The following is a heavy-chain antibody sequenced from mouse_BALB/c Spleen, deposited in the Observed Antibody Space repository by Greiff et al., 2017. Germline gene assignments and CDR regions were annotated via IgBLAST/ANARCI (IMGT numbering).Heavy chain of an antibody. J-gene: IGHJ2*01. CDR2: IWAGGST. CDR3: ARVTTARRAFDD. Sequence: VMLVESGPGLVAPSQSLSISCTVSGFSLTSYGVHWVRQPPGKGLEWLGVIWAGGSTNYYSALMSRLSISKDNSKSQVFLKMNSLQTDDTAMYYCARVTTARRAFDDGGQGTTRTVSS. D-gene: IGHD1-2*01. CDR1: GFSLTSYG. V-gene: IGHV2-9*02.